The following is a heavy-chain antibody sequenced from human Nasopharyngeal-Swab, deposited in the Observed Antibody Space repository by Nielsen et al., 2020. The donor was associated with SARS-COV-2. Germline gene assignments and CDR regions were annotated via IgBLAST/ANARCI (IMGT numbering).Heavy chain of an antibody. Sequence: SVTVSCKASGGTFSSYAISWVRQAPGQGLEWMGGIIPMFGTANYAQNFQGRVTITADKSTSTAYMDLRRLKSGDTAGYYFARGDTDYYYYGLDVWGQGTTVTVSS. D-gene: IGHD5-18*01. CDR3: ARGDTDYYYYGLDV. CDR1: GGTFSSYA. V-gene: IGHV1-69*06. CDR2: IIPMFGTA. J-gene: IGHJ6*02.